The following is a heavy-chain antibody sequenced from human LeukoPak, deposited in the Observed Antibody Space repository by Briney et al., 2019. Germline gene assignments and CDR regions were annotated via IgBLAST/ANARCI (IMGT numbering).Heavy chain of an antibody. CDR2: IWYDGSNK. CDR3: ARDKVDGYGFVDY. Sequence: PGGSLRLSCAASGFTFSSYGMHWVRQAPGKGLEWVAVIWYDGSNKYYADSVKGRFTISRDNSKNTLYLQMNSLRAEDTAVYYCARDKVDGYGFVDYWGQGTLVTVSS. D-gene: IGHD4-17*01. J-gene: IGHJ4*02. V-gene: IGHV3-33*01. CDR1: GFTFSSYG.